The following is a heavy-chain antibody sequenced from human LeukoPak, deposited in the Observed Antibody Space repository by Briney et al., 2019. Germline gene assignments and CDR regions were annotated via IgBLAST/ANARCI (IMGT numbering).Heavy chain of an antibody. CDR3: AKLERWAAAGPN. V-gene: IGHV3-23*01. J-gene: IGHJ4*02. CDR2: ISSSGGST. D-gene: IGHD6-13*01. Sequence: PGGSLRLSCAASGFTFSSYAMSWVRQAPGKGLEWVSTISSSGGSTYFADSVKGRFIISRDNSKNTLYLQMNSLRAEDTAVYYCAKLERWAAAGPNWGQRTLVTVSS. CDR1: GFTFSSYA.